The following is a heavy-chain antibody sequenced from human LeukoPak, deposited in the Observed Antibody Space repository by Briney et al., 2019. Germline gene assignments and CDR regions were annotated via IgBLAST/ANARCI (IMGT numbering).Heavy chain of an antibody. D-gene: IGHD1-26*01. CDR1: GYTFTGYY. V-gene: IGHV1-2*02. CDR2: INPNSGGT. CDR3: ARDRPDRDSGSYYFDY. J-gene: IGHJ4*02. Sequence: ASVTVSCKASGYTFTGYYMHWVRQAPGQGLEWMGWINPNSGGTNYAQKFQGRVTMTRDTSISTAYMELSRLRSDDTAVYYCARDRPDRDSGSYYFDYWGQGTLVTVSS.